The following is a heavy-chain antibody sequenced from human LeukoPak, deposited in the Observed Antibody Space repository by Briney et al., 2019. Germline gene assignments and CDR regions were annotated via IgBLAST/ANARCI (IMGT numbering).Heavy chain of an antibody. CDR3: ARVSSRYTNHFDY. D-gene: IGHD2-2*01. CDR2: IIPIFGTA. Sequence: SVKVSCKASGYTFTSYGISWVRQAPGQGLEWMGGIIPIFGTANYAQKFQGRVTITTDESTSTAYMELSSLRSEDTAVYYCARVSSRYTNHFDYWGQGTLVTVSS. J-gene: IGHJ4*02. V-gene: IGHV1-69*05. CDR1: GYTFTSYG.